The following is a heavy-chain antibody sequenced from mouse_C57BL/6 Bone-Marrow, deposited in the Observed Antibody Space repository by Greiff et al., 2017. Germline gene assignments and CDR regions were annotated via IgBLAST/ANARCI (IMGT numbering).Heavy chain of an antibody. Sequence: VQLQQSGAELVKPGASVKMSCKASGYTFTSYWITWVKQRPGQGLEWIGDIYPGSGSTNYNEKFKSKATLTVDTSSSTAYMQLSSLTSEDSAVYYCALIYDGYYSLFDYWGQGTTLTVSS. J-gene: IGHJ2*01. V-gene: IGHV1-55*01. CDR2: IYPGSGST. D-gene: IGHD2-3*01. CDR1: GYTFTSYW. CDR3: ALIYDGYYSLFDY.